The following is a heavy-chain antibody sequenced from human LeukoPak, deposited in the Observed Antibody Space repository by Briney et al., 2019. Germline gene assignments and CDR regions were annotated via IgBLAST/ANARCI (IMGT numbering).Heavy chain of an antibody. CDR1: GYSISSDNY. J-gene: IGHJ3*02. Sequence: PSETLSLTCTVSGYSISSDNYWGWIRQPPGKGLEWIGNIYQTGSTYYNPSLTSRVTISIDTSKNQFSLKLSSVTAADTAVYYCARGAHCIAAAVPYDAFDIWGQGTMVTVSS. D-gene: IGHD6-13*01. CDR3: ARGAHCIAAAVPYDAFDI. CDR2: IYQTGST. V-gene: IGHV4-38-2*02.